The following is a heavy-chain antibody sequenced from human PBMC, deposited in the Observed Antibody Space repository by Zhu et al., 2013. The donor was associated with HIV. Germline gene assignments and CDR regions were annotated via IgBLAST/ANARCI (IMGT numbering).Heavy chain of an antibody. V-gene: IGHV1-69*01. D-gene: IGHD1-26*01. CDR3: ARVSLYNGSQSTPHRPENGYYYGMDV. CDR2: IIPIFGTA. Sequence: QVQLVQSGAEVKKPGSSVKVSCKASGGTFSSYAISWVRQAPGQGLEWMGGIIPIFGTANYAQKFQGRVTITADESTSTAYMELSSLRSDDTAVYYCARVSLYNGSQSTPHRPENGYYYGMDVWGQGTTVTVSS. J-gene: IGHJ6*02. CDR1: GGTFSSYA.